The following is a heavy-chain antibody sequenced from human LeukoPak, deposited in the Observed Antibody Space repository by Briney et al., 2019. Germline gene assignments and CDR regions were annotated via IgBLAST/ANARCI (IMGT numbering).Heavy chain of an antibody. CDR3: AREPRSYDILTGYHYYFDY. CDR1: GYTFTSYD. D-gene: IGHD3-9*01. V-gene: IGHV1-8*01. J-gene: IGHJ4*02. Sequence: ASVKVSCKASGYTFTSYDINWVRQATGQGLERMGWMNPNSGNTGYAQKFQGRVTMTRNTSISTAYMKLSSLRSEDTAVYYCAREPRSYDILTGYHYYFDYWGRGTLVTVSS. CDR2: MNPNSGNT.